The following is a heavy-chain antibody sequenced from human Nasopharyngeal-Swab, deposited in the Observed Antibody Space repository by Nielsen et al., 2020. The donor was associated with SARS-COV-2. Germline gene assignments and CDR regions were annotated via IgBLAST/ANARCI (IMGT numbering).Heavy chain of an antibody. J-gene: IGHJ2*01. CDR2: ISWDGGST. CDR3: AKAQYGALPRDWYFDL. V-gene: IGHV3-43*01. D-gene: IGHD4-17*01. CDR1: GFTFDDYT. Sequence: GESLKISCAASGFTFDDYTMHWVRQAPGKGLEWVSLISWDGGSTYYADSVKGRFTISRDNSKNSLYLQMNSLRTEDTALYYCAKAQYGALPRDWYFDLGGRGTLVTVSS.